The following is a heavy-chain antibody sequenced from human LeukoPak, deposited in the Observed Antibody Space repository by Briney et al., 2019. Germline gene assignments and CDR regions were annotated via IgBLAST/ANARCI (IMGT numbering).Heavy chain of an antibody. Sequence: ASVKVSCKAPGYTFTSYGISWVRQAPGQGLEWMGWISAYNGNTNYAQKLQGRVTMTTDTSTSTAYMELRSLRSDDTAVYYCARDLTGGDAFDIWGQGTMVTVSS. CDR3: ARDLTGGDAFDI. V-gene: IGHV1-18*01. CDR1: GYTFTSYG. D-gene: IGHD3-9*01. J-gene: IGHJ3*02. CDR2: ISAYNGNT.